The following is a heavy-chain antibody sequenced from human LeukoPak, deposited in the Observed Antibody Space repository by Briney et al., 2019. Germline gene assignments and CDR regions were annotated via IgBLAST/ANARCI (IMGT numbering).Heavy chain of an antibody. V-gene: IGHV1-69*02. CDR1: GGTFSSYT. D-gene: IGHD6-19*01. CDR3: ARSYSSGWVDY. CDR2: IIPILGIA. Sequence: SVKLSCKASGGTFSSYTISWVRQAPGQGLEWMGRIIPILGIANYAQKFQGRVTITADKSTSTAYMELSSLRSEDTHVYYCARSYSSGWVDYWGQGTLVTVSS. J-gene: IGHJ4*02.